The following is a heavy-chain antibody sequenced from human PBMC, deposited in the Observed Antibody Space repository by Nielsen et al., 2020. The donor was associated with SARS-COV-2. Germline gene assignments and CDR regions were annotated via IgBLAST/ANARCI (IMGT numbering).Heavy chain of an antibody. CDR3: AKDGVVRGDALDL. CDR2: VSASGGST. CDR1: GFTFNIYA. D-gene: IGHD3-10*01. Sequence: GGSLRLSCAASGFTFNIYAVAWVRRAPGRGLQWVTGVSASGGSTYYTDSVKGRLSISRDNSKNTLFLQMHSLRVEDTALYYCAKDGVVRGDALDLWGQGTMVTVSS. J-gene: IGHJ3*01. V-gene: IGHV3-23*01.